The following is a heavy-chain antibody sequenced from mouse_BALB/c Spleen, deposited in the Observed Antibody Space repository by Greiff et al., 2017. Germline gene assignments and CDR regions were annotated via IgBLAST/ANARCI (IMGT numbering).Heavy chain of an antibody. J-gene: IGHJ4*01. V-gene: IGHV1-9*01. CDR2: ILPGSGST. CDR3: ARTASYVGAMDY. CDR1: GYTFSSYW. Sequence: VQLHQSGAELMKPGASVKISCKATGYTFSSYWIEWVKQRPGHGLEWIGEILPGSGSTNYNEKFKGKATFTADTSSNTAYMQLSSLTSEDSAVYYCARTASYVGAMDYWGQGTSVTVSS. D-gene: IGHD1-1*01.